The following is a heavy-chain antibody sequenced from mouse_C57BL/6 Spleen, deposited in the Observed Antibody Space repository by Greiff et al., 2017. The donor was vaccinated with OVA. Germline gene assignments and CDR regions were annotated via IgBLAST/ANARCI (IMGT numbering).Heavy chain of an antibody. CDR1: GYTFTSYW. Sequence: QVQLQQPGAELVKPGASVKLSCKASGYTFTSYWMHWVKQRPGQGLEWIGMIHPNSGSTNYNEKFKSKATLTVDKSSSTAYMQLSSLTSEDSAVYYCAREITTVVAPYAMDYWGQGTSVTVSS. D-gene: IGHD1-1*01. CDR3: AREITTVVAPYAMDY. V-gene: IGHV1-64*01. CDR2: IHPNSGST. J-gene: IGHJ4*01.